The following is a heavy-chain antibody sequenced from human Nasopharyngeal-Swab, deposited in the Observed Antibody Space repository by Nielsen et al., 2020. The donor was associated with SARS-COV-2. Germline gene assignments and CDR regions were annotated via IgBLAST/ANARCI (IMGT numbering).Heavy chain of an antibody. Sequence: ASVKVSCKASRYTFTGYYMHWVRQAPGQGPEWMGWINPNSGGTNYAQKFQGRVTMTRDTSISTAYMELSRLRSDDTAVYYCARVGLVGARYYYGMDVWGQGTTVTVSS. V-gene: IGHV1-2*02. CDR3: ARVGLVGARYYYGMDV. D-gene: IGHD1-26*01. CDR2: INPNSGGT. CDR1: RYTFTGYY. J-gene: IGHJ6*02.